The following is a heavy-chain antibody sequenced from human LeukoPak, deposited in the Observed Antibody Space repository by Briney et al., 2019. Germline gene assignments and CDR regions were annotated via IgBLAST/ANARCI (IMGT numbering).Heavy chain of an antibody. CDR1: GFTFSYQG. V-gene: IGHV3-33*01. J-gene: IGHJ5*02. Sequence: PGASLRLSCVASGFTFSYQGMHWFRQAPGRGLEWVAGFWGDGVTRNHAESVRGRFIISRDNSMSTLYLQMNNLGVEDTAVYFCARDLNWWSLWFDPRGQGTRVTVSS. CDR3: ARDLNWWSLWFDP. CDR2: FWGDGVTR. D-gene: IGHD2-8*02.